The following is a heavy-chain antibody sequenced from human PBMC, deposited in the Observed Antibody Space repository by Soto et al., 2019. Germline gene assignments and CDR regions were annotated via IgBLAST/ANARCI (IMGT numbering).Heavy chain of an antibody. CDR2: IYWNDDK. V-gene: IGHV2-5*01. Sequence: QITLKESGPTLVKPTQTLTLTCIFSGFSLRTSGVGVGWIRHPPGKALEWLGFIYWNDDKRYSPSLKSRLTITKDTSKNQVVLTMTNMDPVDTATYYCAKSGSSGWYGWFDPWGQGTLVTVSS. J-gene: IGHJ5*02. D-gene: IGHD6-19*01. CDR3: AKSGSSGWYGWFDP. CDR1: GFSLRTSGVG.